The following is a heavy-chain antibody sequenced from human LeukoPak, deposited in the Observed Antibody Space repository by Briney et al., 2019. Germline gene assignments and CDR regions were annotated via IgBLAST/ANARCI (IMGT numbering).Heavy chain of an antibody. CDR2: ISGSGGTI. CDR1: GFPFSGYE. V-gene: IGHV3-48*03. J-gene: IGHJ4*02. Sequence: GGSLRLSCAASGFPFSGYEMNWVRQAPGKGLEWVSYISGSGGTIYYADSVKGRFTISRDNAKNSLYLQMNNLRAEDTAVYYCARAGGYCSGGSCYSGYFDYWGQGTLVTVSS. CDR3: ARAGGYCSGGSCYSGYFDY. D-gene: IGHD2-15*01.